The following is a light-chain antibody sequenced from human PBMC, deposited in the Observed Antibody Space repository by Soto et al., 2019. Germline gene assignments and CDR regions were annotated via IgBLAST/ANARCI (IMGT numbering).Light chain of an antibody. Sequence: NFMLTQPHSVSESPGKTVTISCTGSSGSIASNYVQWYQQRPGSAPSTVIYEDKQRPSGVPDRFSGSIDSSSNSASLTISGLKTEDEADYYCQSYDSTNQGVFGGGTKVTVL. CDR2: EDK. J-gene: IGLJ3*02. V-gene: IGLV6-57*02. CDR3: QSYDSTNQGV. CDR1: SGSIASNY.